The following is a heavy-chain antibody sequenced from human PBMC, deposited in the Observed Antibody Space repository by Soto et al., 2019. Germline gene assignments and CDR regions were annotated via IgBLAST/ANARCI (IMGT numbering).Heavy chain of an antibody. J-gene: IGHJ6*02. Sequence: EVQVLESGGGLIQPGGSLRLSCVASEFNFNIYAMTWVRQTTGKGLEWVSVISGKGAEIHYADSVRGRFTIYRDNSKNSVALHMNGQRAEDTAVYYGAKTSGYSYWSVFGIDAWGQGTTVNVSS. D-gene: IGHD5-18*01. CDR3: AKTSGYSYWSVFGIDA. CDR1: EFNFNIYA. CDR2: ISGKGAEI. V-gene: IGHV3-23*01.